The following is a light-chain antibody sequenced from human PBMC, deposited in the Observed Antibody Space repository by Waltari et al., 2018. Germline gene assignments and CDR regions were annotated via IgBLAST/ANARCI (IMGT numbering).Light chain of an antibody. CDR1: SSNIGAGSA. CDR2: DNT. Sequence: QSVLTQPPSVSGAPGQRVTISCTGSSSNIGAGSAVPWYQQLPGTAPKLLVYDNTNRPSGVSDRFSASKSGTSASLAITGLQAEDGADYYCQSYDSYLRGVFGGGTKLTVL. J-gene: IGLJ3*02. CDR3: QSYDSYLRGV. V-gene: IGLV1-40*01.